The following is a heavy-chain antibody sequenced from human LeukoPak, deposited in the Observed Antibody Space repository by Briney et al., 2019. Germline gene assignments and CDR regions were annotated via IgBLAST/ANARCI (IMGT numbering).Heavy chain of an antibody. V-gene: IGHV4-38-2*01. Sequence: SETLSLTCAVSGYSLNSGYYWGWLRPPQGKGLEWIGNIDHSGSTSYNPSLRSRVTISVDTSKNRLSLRLRFVTAADTAVYYCATSLTGGVDYWGQGTLVTVSS. D-gene: IGHD1-14*01. J-gene: IGHJ4*02. CDR1: GYSLNSGYY. CDR2: IDHSGST. CDR3: ATSLTGGVDY.